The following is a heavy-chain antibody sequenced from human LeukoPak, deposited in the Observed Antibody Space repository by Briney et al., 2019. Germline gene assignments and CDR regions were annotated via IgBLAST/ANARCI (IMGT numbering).Heavy chain of an antibody. Sequence: SETLSLTCAVYGGSFSGYHWSWIRQPPGKGLEWIGEINHSGSTNYNPSLKSRVTISVDTSKNQFSLKLSSVTAADTAVYYCARAWSSGYSSSWYGDYFDYWGQGTLVTVSS. CDR1: GGSFSGYH. J-gene: IGHJ4*02. V-gene: IGHV4-34*01. CDR2: INHSGST. CDR3: ARAWSSGYSSSWYGDYFDY. D-gene: IGHD6-13*01.